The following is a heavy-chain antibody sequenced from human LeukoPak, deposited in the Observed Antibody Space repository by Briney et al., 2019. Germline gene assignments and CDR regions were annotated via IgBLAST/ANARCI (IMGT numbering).Heavy chain of an antibody. Sequence: SQTLSLTCTVSGGSISSGSYYWSWIRQPPGKGLEWIGYIYYSGSTNYNPSLKSRVTISVDTSKNQFSLKLSSVTAADTAVYYCASSNYDFWSGYSTPFDYWGQGTLVTVSS. J-gene: IGHJ4*02. V-gene: IGHV4-61*01. CDR2: IYYSGST. CDR3: ASSNYDFWSGYSTPFDY. D-gene: IGHD3-3*01. CDR1: GGSISSGSYY.